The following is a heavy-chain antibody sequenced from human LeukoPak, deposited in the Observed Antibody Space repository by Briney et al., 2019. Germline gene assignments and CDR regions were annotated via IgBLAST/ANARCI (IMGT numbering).Heavy chain of an antibody. V-gene: IGHV3-48*01. CDR3: ARDFGGSLFDY. CDR2: ISSSSSTI. J-gene: IGHJ4*02. D-gene: IGHD1-26*01. Sequence: GGYLRLSCAASGFTFSSYSMNWVRQAPGKGLEWVSYISSSSSTIYYADSVKGRFTISRDNAKNSLYLQMNSLRAEDTAVYYCARDFGGSLFDYWGQGTLVTVSS. CDR1: GFTFSSYS.